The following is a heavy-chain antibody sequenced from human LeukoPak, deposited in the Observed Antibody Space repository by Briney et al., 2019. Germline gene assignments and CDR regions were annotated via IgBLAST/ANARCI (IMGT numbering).Heavy chain of an antibody. CDR1: GFTFSSYS. CDR2: ISSSSSTI. D-gene: IGHD1-26*01. J-gene: IGHJ4*02. CDR3: AKDSPYSGSYY. Sequence: PGGSLRLSCAASGFTFSSYSMNWVRQAPGKGLEWVSYISSSSSTIYYADSVKGRFTISRDNSKNTLYLQMNSLRAEDTAVYYCAKDSPYSGSYYWGQGTLVTVSS. V-gene: IGHV3-48*01.